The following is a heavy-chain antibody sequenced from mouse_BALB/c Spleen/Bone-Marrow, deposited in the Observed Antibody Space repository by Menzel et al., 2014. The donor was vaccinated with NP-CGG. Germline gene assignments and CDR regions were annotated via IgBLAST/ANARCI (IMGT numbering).Heavy chain of an antibody. Sequence: EVKLVESGGGLVQPGGSLRLSCTTSGFTFTDYYMSWVRQPPGKALEWLAFIRNKAYGYTTEYSASVRGQFTISRDNSQSILYLQMNILRAEDSATYYCARFPMDYWGQGTSVTVSS. CDR3: ARFPMDY. V-gene: IGHV7-3*02. CDR2: IRNKAYGYTT. CDR1: GFTFTDYY. J-gene: IGHJ4*01.